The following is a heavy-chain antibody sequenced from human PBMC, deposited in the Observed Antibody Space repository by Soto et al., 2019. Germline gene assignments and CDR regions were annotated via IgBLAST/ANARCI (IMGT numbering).Heavy chain of an antibody. CDR1: GFIVNSNY. D-gene: IGHD4-17*01. V-gene: IGHV3-53*04. CDR3: ARVYGDYGGFFEY. CDR2: IYSGGYT. J-gene: IGHJ4*02. Sequence: PGGSLRLSCAASGFIVNSNYMSWVRQVPGKRLEWVSVIYSGGYTHYADSVKGRFTISRHNIKNTLYLQMNSLRAEDTAVYYCARVYGDYGGFFEYWGQGTQVTAPQ.